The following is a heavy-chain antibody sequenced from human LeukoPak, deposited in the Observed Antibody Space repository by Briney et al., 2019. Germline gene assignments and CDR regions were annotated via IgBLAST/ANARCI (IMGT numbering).Heavy chain of an antibody. CDR3: ARDLRTTVTNY. Sequence: PGGSLRLSCAASGFTFSSYWMHWVRQAPGKGLVWVSRINSDGSSTSYADSVRGRFSISRDNAKNTLYLQMNSLRAEDTAVYYCARDLRTTVTNYWGQGTLVTVSS. D-gene: IGHD4-17*01. CDR2: INSDGSST. V-gene: IGHV3-74*01. J-gene: IGHJ4*02. CDR1: GFTFSSYW.